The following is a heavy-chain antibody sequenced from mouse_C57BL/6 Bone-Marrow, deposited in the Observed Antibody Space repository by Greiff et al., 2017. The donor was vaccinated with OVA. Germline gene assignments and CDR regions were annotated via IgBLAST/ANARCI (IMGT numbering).Heavy chain of an antibody. Sequence: QVQLQQPGAELVRPGSSVKLSCKASGYTFTSYWMHWVKQRPIQGLEWIGNIDPSDSETHYNQKFKDKATLTVDKSSSTAYMQLSSLTSEDSAVYYCAREGFYALDYRGKGPSVTASS. V-gene: IGHV1-52*01. J-gene: IGHJ4*01. CDR1: GYTFTSYW. CDR3: AREGFYALDY. CDR2: IDPSDSET.